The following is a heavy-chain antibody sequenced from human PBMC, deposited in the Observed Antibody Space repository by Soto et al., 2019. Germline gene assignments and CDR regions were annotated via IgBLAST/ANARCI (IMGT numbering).Heavy chain of an antibody. D-gene: IGHD2-2*02. CDR2: IYYSGST. Sequence: QVQLQESGPGLVKPSQTLSLTCTVSGGSISSGGYYWSWIRQHPGKGLEWIGYIYYSGSTYYNPFHKSRVTKSVDTSKTQFSLKLSSGTAADTAVYYCAGYCSSTSCYTWTDSWGQGTLVTVSS. CDR3: AGYCSSTSCYTWTDS. CDR1: GGSISSGGYY. J-gene: IGHJ4*02. V-gene: IGHV4-31*03.